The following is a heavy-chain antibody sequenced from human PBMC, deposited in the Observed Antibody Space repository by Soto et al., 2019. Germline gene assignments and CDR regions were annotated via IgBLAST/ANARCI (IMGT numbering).Heavy chain of an antibody. D-gene: IGHD6-25*01. CDR3: AMQRGGVVY. J-gene: IGHJ4*02. Sequence: QVHLVQSGAEVTKPGASVKVSCKASGYSFTGNSMHWVRQAPGQGHEWMGWINPNNGGTNYAQKFQGRVTMTMDTSISTAYKDLSRLCSDDKAVYYCAMQRGGVVYWGQGTLVTVTS. V-gene: IGHV1-2*02. CDR2: INPNNGGT. CDR1: GYSFTGNS.